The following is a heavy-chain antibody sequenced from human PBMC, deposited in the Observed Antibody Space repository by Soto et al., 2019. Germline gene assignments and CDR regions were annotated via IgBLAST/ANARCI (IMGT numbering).Heavy chain of an antibody. CDR3: AKSNYGSGSSPDV. Sequence: GGSLRLSCAASGFTFSSYGMXWVRQAPGKGLEWVAVISYDGSNKYYADSVKGRFTISRDNSKNTLYLQMNSLRAEDTAVYYCAKSNYGSGSSPDVWGKGTTVTVSS. D-gene: IGHD3-10*01. J-gene: IGHJ6*04. CDR2: ISYDGSNK. V-gene: IGHV3-30*18. CDR1: GFTFSSYG.